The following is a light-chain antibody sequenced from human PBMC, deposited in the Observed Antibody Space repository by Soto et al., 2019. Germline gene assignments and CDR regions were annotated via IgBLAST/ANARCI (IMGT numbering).Light chain of an antibody. CDR3: QPRHMWPIT. CDR2: DAY. CDR1: QSFRGL. J-gene: IGKJ5*01. V-gene: IGKV3-11*01. Sequence: EVVLTQSPVTLSLSPGERATLSCRASQSFRGLLAWYQQKPGQAPRLLIYDAYNRATGIPPRFSGSGSGTDFTLTISSLEPEYSAVYYCQPRHMWPITFGQGTRLEIK.